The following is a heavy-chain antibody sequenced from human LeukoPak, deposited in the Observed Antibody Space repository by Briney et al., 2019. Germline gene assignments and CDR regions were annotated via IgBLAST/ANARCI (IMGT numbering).Heavy chain of an antibody. CDR1: GFTFTSYY. CDR2: ISSSSTYI. V-gene: IGHV3-21*01. D-gene: IGHD6-19*01. Sequence: GGSLRLSCAASGFTFTSYYMNWFRQAPGEGLEWVSSISSSSTYINYADSVKGRFTISRDNAKNSLYLQMNSLRAEDTAVYYCARGDKSSGWYFFDYWGQGTLVTVSS. J-gene: IGHJ4*02. CDR3: ARGDKSSGWYFFDY.